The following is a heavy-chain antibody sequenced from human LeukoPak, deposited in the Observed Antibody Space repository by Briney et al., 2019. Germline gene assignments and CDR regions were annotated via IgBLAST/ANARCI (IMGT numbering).Heavy chain of an antibody. D-gene: IGHD3-16*01. Sequence: PSETLSLTCTVSGGSISSGDYYWSWIRQPPGKGLEWIGYIYYSGSTYYKPSLKSRVTISVDTSKNQFSLKLSSVTAADTAVYYCAREQALRLGDSRYFDLWGRGTLVTVSS. CDR2: IYYSGST. CDR3: AREQALRLGDSRYFDL. CDR1: GGSISSGDYY. J-gene: IGHJ2*01. V-gene: IGHV4-30-4*01.